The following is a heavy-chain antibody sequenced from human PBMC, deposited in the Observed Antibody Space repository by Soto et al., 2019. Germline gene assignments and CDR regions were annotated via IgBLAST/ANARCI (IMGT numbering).Heavy chain of an antibody. J-gene: IGHJ6*02. CDR1: GGSISSSNW. CDR3: ARVPPIMTGLYGMDV. V-gene: IGHV4-4*02. D-gene: IGHD3-9*01. Sequence: PSETLSLTCAVSGGSISSSNWWSWVRQPPGKGLEWIGEIYHSGSTNYNPSLKSRVTISVDKSKNQFSLKLSSVTAADTAAYYCARVPPIMTGLYGMDVWGQGTTVTVSS. CDR2: IYHSGST.